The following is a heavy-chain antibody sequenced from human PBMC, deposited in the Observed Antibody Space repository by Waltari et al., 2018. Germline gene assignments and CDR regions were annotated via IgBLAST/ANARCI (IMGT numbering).Heavy chain of an antibody. CDR2: INPSGGSK. Sequence: QVQLVQSGAEVKKPGASVKVSCKASGYTFTSYYMHWVRQAPGQGLEWMGIINPSGGSKSYAQKFQGRVTMTRDTSTSTVYMELSSLRSEDTAVYYCARKAVADWYFDLWGRGTLVTVSS. D-gene: IGHD6-19*01. CDR3: ARKAVADWYFDL. J-gene: IGHJ2*01. V-gene: IGHV1-46*01. CDR1: GYTFTSYY.